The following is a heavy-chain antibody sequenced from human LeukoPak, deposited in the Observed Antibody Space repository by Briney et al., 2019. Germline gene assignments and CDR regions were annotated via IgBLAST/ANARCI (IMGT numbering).Heavy chain of an antibody. CDR1: GFTFSSYG. CDR2: ISYDGSNK. Sequence: PGRSLRLSCAASGFTFSSYGMHWVRQAPGKGLEWVAVISYDGSNKYYADPVKGRFTISRDNSKNTLYLQMNSLRAEDTAVYYCAKELYPYYYYYGMDVWGQGTTVTVSS. CDR3: AKELYPYYYYYGMDV. V-gene: IGHV3-30*18. D-gene: IGHD2-2*02. J-gene: IGHJ6*02.